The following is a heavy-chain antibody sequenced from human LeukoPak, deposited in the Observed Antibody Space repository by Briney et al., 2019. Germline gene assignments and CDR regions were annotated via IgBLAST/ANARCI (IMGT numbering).Heavy chain of an antibody. CDR1: GGSFSGYY. J-gene: IGHJ6*02. V-gene: IGHV4-34*01. CDR2: INHSGST. Sequence: SETLSLTCAVYGGSFSGYYWSWIRQPPGKGLEWIGEINHSGSTNYNPSLKSRVTISVDTSKNQFSLKLSSVTAADTAVYYCAGRGPPSSKSPITMVRGVPYSPYYYYGMDVWGQGTTVTVSS. CDR3: AGRGPPSSKSPITMVRGVPYSPYYYYGMDV. D-gene: IGHD3-10*01.